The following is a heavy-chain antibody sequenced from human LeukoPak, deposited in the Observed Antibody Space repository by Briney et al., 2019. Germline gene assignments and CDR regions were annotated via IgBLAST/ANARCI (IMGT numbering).Heavy chain of an antibody. CDR1: GGSISSTSYY. J-gene: IGHJ2*01. V-gene: IGHV4-39*01. CDR3: ASSPAGVWYFDL. CDR2: IYYSGST. D-gene: IGHD3-10*01. Sequence: ASETLSLTCTVSGGSISSTSYYWGWIHQPPGKGLEWIGTIYYSGSTYYNPSLKSRVTISVDTSKNQFSLELSSVTAADTAVYYCASSPAGVWYFDLWGRGTLVTVSS.